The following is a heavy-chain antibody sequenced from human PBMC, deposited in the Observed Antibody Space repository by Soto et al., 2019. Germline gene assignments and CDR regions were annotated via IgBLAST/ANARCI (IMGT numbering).Heavy chain of an antibody. CDR1: GFTFSSYS. Sequence: GGSLRLSCAASGFTFSSYSMNWVRQAPGKGLEWVSSISSSSRYIYYADSVKGRFTISRDNAKNSLYLQMNSLRAEDTAVYYCARPGKYSSSSKDYYYYMDVWGKGTTVTVSS. J-gene: IGHJ6*03. CDR3: ARPGKYSSSSKDYYYYMDV. V-gene: IGHV3-21*01. CDR2: ISSSSRYI. D-gene: IGHD6-6*01.